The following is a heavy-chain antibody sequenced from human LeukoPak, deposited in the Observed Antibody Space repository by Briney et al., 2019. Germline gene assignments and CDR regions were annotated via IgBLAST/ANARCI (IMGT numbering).Heavy chain of an antibody. V-gene: IGHV5-10-1*01. CDR2: IDPSDSYT. CDR1: GYXFTSYW. D-gene: IGHD2-15*01. Sequence: GESLKISCNGSGYXFTSYWISWVRQMPGKGLEWMGRIDPSDSYTNYSPSFQGHVTISADKSISTAYLQWSSLKASDTAMYYCARGSRYCSGGSCYWDGDAFDIWGQGTMVTVSS. J-gene: IGHJ3*02. CDR3: ARGSRYCSGGSCYWDGDAFDI.